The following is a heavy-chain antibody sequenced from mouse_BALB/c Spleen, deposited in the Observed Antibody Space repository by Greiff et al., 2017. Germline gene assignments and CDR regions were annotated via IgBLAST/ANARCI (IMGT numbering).Heavy chain of an antibody. Sequence: VQLQQSGPGLVKPGASLKVSCKASGYSFTDYNMYWVQQSHGKSLEWIGYIDPYNGGTSYNQKFKGKATLTVDKSSSTAFMHLNSMTSEDSAVYYCTSGDYDAWFAYWGQGTLVTVSA. CDR2: IDPYNGGT. D-gene: IGHD2-4*01. J-gene: IGHJ3*01. CDR1: GYSFTDYN. CDR3: TSGDYDAWFAY. V-gene: IGHV1S135*01.